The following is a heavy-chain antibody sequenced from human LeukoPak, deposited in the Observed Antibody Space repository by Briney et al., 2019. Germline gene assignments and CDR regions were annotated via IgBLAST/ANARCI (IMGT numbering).Heavy chain of an antibody. J-gene: IGHJ5*02. D-gene: IGHD3-10*01. CDR2: IHYSGST. V-gene: IGHV4-59*01. CDR1: GGSISSYY. CDR3: ARDRHGSGSAHSFDP. Sequence: SETLSLTCTVSGGSISSYYWSWIRQPPGKGLEWIGYIHYSGSTNYNPSLKSRVTISVDTSKNQFSLKLSSVTAADTAVYYCARDRHGSGSAHSFDPWGQGTLVTVSS.